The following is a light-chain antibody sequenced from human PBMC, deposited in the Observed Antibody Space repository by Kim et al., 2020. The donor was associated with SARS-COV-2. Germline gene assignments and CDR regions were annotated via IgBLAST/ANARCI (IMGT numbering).Light chain of an antibody. CDR2: GAS. CDR3: QQYGSSPRT. J-gene: IGKJ1*01. CDR1: QSVGSTS. Sequence: SPGERATLSCRARQSVGSTSLGWYQQKPGQAPRLLIYGASSRATGIPDRVSGSGSGTDFTLTISRLEPEDFAVYYCQQYGSSPRTFGQGTKVDIK. V-gene: IGKV3-20*01.